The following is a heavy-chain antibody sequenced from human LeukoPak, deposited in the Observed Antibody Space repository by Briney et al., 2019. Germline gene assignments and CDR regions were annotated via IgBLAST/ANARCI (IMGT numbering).Heavy chain of an antibody. CDR3: AKVEYSSSSRVTFDY. V-gene: IGHV3-48*01. D-gene: IGHD6-6*01. CDR2: ISGIGGTI. J-gene: IGHJ4*02. Sequence: PGGSLRLSCAASGFSFSSYSMNWVRQAPGKGLEWVSFISGIGGTIDYADSVKGRFTISRDNSKNTLYLQMNSLRAEDTAVYYCAKVEYSSSSRVTFDYWGQGNLVTVSS. CDR1: GFSFSSYS.